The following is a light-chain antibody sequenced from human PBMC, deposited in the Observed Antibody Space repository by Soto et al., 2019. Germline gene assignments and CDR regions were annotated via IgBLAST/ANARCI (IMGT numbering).Light chain of an antibody. J-gene: IGKJ2*01. Sequence: DIVLTQSPGTLSLSPGERATLSCRASQIISSTYLGWYQQKPGQAPRLLIYDASTRAAGVPARFTGSGSETEFTLTISSLQSEDYAVYYCQHYNNWPPYTFGQGTKLEIK. CDR3: QHYNNWPPYT. V-gene: IGKV3-15*01. CDR2: DAS. CDR1: QIISSTY.